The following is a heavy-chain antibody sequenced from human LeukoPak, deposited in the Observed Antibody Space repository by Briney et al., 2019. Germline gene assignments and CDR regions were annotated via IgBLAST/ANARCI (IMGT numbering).Heavy chain of an antibody. Sequence: GGSLRLSCAASGFTFSSYDMHWVRHATGKGLEWVSAIDTAADTYYPGSVKGRFTISRENAKNSLYLQMNSLRAGDTAVYYCASVGNDSRSSYFDYWGQGTLVTVSS. CDR3: ASVGNDSRSSYFDY. V-gene: IGHV3-13*01. CDR1: GFTFSSYD. D-gene: IGHD3-22*01. J-gene: IGHJ4*02. CDR2: IDTAADT.